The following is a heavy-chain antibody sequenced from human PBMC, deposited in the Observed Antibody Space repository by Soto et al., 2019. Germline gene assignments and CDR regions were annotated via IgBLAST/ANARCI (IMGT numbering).Heavy chain of an antibody. Sequence: QVQLVESGGGVVQPGRSLRLSCAASGFTFSSYGMHWVRQAPGKGLEWVAVIWYDGSNKDYADSVKGRFTISRDNSKNTLYLQMNSLRAEDTAVCYCASTSSSWYGGIDYWGQGTLVTVSS. CDR2: IWYDGSNK. V-gene: IGHV3-33*01. D-gene: IGHD6-13*01. CDR3: ASTSSSWYGGIDY. J-gene: IGHJ4*02. CDR1: GFTFSSYG.